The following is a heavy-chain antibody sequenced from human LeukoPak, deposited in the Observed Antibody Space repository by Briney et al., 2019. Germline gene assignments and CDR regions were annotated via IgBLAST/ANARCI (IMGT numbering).Heavy chain of an antibody. V-gene: IGHV3-23*01. Sequence: GASLRLSCAASGFTSSSNAMGWVRQAPGKGLEWVSTISPGGSPYYADSVKGRFTISRDNSKNTLYLQMNSLRAEDTAVYYCVKRELYIVATTWGQGTLVTVSS. J-gene: IGHJ5*02. CDR1: GFTSSSNA. CDR2: ISPGGSP. D-gene: IGHD5-12*01. CDR3: VKRELYIVATT.